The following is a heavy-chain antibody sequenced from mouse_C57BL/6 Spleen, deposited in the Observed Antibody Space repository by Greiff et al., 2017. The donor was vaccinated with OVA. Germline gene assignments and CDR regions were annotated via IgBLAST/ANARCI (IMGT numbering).Heavy chain of an antibody. V-gene: IGHV5-9*01. CDR3: ARREDGYNTRVFDY. CDR2: ISGGGGNT. Sequence: EVKLMESGGGLVKPGGSLKLSCAASGFTFSSYTMSWVRQTPEKRLEWVATISGGGGNTYYPDSVKGRITISRDNAKNTLYLQMSSLRSEDTALYYCARREDGYNTRVFDYWGQGTTLTVSS. CDR1: GFTFSSYT. J-gene: IGHJ2*01. D-gene: IGHD2-3*01.